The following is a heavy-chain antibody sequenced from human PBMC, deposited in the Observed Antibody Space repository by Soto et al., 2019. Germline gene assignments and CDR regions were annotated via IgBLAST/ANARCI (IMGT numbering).Heavy chain of an antibody. V-gene: IGHV1-69*01. CDR3: ARYIVVVPAAIDRPTYYYYYGMDV. D-gene: IGHD2-2*02. CDR1: GGTFSSYA. CDR2: ISPIFGTA. J-gene: IGHJ6*02. Sequence: QVQLVQSGAEVKKPGSSVKVSCKASGGTFSSYAISWVRQAPGQGLEWMGGISPIFGTANYAQKFQGRGTITADESTSTDYMELSSLRSEDTAVYYCARYIVVVPAAIDRPTYYYYYGMDVWGQGTTVTVSS.